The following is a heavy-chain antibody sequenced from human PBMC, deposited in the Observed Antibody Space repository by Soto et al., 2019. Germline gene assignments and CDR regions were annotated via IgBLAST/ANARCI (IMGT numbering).Heavy chain of an antibody. CDR2: IYHSGST. J-gene: IGHJ4*02. CDR3: ARGERQLQRDY. Sequence: QVQLQESGPGLVKPSGTLSLTCAVSGDSISSSKWWSWVRQPPGKGLEWIGEIYHSGSTNYNPSLKSRVILSVDKAKNQFSLKLSSVTDADTAVYYCARGERQLQRDYWGQGTLVTVSS. V-gene: IGHV4-4*02. CDR1: GDSISSSKW. D-gene: IGHD2-2*01.